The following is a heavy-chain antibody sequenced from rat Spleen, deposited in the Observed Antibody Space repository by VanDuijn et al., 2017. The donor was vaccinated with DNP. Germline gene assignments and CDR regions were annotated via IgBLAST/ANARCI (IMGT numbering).Heavy chain of an antibody. Sequence: EVKLVESGGGLVQPGRSLKLSCAASGFNFNDYWMGWVRQAPGKGLEWIGEINPDSSKIKYTPSLQDKFTISRDNAQNTLYLQMSKLRSEDTAIYYFVREAAGVDHWGQGVMVTVSS. CDR1: GFNFNDYW. D-gene: IGHD1-4*01. J-gene: IGHJ2*01. V-gene: IGHV4-2*01. CDR3: VREAAGVDH. CDR2: INPDSSKI.